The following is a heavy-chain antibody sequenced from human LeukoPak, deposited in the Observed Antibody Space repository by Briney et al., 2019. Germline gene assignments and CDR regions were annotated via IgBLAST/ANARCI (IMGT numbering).Heavy chain of an antibody. J-gene: IGHJ4*02. Sequence: TGGSLRLSCAASGFTFSSYWMHWVRQAPGKGLVWVSRINSDGSSTSYADSVKGRFTISRDNAKNSLYLQMNSLRAEDTAVYYCARDDLYSYDPGANYWGQGTLVTVSS. D-gene: IGHD5-18*01. CDR3: ARDDLYSYDPGANY. V-gene: IGHV3-74*01. CDR1: GFTFSSYW. CDR2: INSDGSST.